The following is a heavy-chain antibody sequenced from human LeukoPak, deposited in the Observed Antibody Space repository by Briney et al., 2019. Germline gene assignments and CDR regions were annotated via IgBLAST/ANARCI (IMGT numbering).Heavy chain of an antibody. CDR1: GYSFTSYW. J-gene: IGHJ6*03. D-gene: IGHD3-10*01. Sequence: GESLKISCKGSGYSFTSYWIGWVRQMPGKGLEWMGIIYPGDSDTRYSPSFQGQVTISADKSISTAYPHWSSLKASDTAMYYCARGAYGSGSYYKESYYYYYYMDVWGKGTTVTVSS. V-gene: IGHV5-51*01. CDR2: IYPGDSDT. CDR3: ARGAYGSGSYYKESYYYYYYMDV.